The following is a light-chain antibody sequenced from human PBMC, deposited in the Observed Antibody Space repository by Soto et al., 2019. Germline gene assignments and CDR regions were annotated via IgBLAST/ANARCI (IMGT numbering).Light chain of an antibody. CDR1: ESVSSN. J-gene: IGKJ1*01. CDR3: QQYNNWPPGRT. Sequence: EIVITQSPVTLSLSQGERATLSCSASESVSSNLAWYQQKPGQAPRLLIYDASTRATGIPARFSGSGSGTEFTLTISSLQSEDFAVYYCQQYNNWPPGRTFGHGTKVEIK. CDR2: DAS. V-gene: IGKV3-15*01.